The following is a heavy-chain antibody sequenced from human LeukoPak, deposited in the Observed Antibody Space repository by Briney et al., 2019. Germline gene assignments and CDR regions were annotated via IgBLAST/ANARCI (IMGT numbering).Heavy chain of an antibody. CDR1: GYSFTTYW. V-gene: IGHV5-51*01. CDR3: ARGAYYYGSGNYWEYWFDP. Sequence: GESLKISCKGSGYSFTTYWIGWVRQMPGKGLEWMGVIYPGDSDARYSPSFQGQVTMSADKSINTAYLQWSSVKASDTAMYYCARGAYYYGSGNYWEYWFDPWGQGTLVTVSS. J-gene: IGHJ5*02. D-gene: IGHD3-10*01. CDR2: IYPGDSDA.